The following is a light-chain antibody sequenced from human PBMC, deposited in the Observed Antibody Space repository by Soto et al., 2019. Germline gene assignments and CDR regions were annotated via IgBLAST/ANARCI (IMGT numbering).Light chain of an antibody. CDR3: HQYYDIHPT. CDR1: QNILFNSSNNNY. V-gene: IGKV4-1*01. J-gene: IGKJ4*01. Sequence: DIVMSQSPDSLAVSLGERATINCESSQNILFNSSNNNYLAWYQQKPGQPPKLLLYWASTRDSGVPDRFSGSGSGTTFTLTINSLQAEDVEVYYCHQYYDIHPTFGGGTKVDIX. CDR2: WAS.